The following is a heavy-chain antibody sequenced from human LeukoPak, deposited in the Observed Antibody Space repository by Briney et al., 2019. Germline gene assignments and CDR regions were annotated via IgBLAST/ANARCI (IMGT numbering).Heavy chain of an antibody. J-gene: IGHJ4*02. Sequence: GGSLRLSCAVSGFSFSGHWMNWVRQPPGKGLEWVANIKADGSEKYYVDSVKGRFTISRDDAKRTVDLQMDNLRAEDTAIYYCAYRNNFEYWGQGALVNVSS. CDR3: AYRNNFEY. CDR2: IKADGSEK. CDR1: GFSFSGHW. D-gene: IGHD1-26*01. V-gene: IGHV3-7*05.